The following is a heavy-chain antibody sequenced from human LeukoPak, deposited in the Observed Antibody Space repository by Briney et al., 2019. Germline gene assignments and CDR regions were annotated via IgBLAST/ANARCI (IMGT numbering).Heavy chain of an antibody. CDR3: AKVTGIAAVIRYYFDY. CDR1: GFTFSSYA. Sequence: GGSLRLSCAGSGFTFSSYAMSWVRQAPGKGLEWVPAISGRGGSTYYADSVEGRFTISRDNSKNTLYLQMNSLRAEDTAVYYCAKVTGIAAVIRYYFDYWGQGTLVTVSS. D-gene: IGHD6-13*01. V-gene: IGHV3-23*01. CDR2: ISGRGGST. J-gene: IGHJ4*02.